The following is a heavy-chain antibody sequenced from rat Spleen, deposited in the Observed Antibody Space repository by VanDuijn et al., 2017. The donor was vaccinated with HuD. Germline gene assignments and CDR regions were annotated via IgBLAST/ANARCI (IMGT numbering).Heavy chain of an antibody. J-gene: IGHJ2*01. Sequence: EVQLVESGGGLVQPGRSMRLSCAASGFTFSDFPMAWVRQAPTKGLEWVATISYGDSSGHSSTYYRDSVKGRFTISRDNAKSTLSLQMDSLRSEDTATYYCARRHYGYTDYFDYWGQGVMVTVSS. CDR3: ARRHYGYTDYFDY. D-gene: IGHD1-6*01. CDR2: ISYGDSSGHSST. V-gene: IGHV5-46*01. CDR1: GFTFSDFP.